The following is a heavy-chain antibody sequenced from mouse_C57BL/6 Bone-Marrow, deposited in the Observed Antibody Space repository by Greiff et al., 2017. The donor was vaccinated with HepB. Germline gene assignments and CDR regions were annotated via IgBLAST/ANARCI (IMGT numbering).Heavy chain of an antibody. V-gene: IGHV1-76*01. CDR3: AQNWFAY. CDR2: IYPGSGNT. CDR1: GYTFTDYY. J-gene: IGHJ3*01. Sequence: QVQLKESGAELVRPGASVKLSCKASGYTFTDYYINWVKQRPGQGLEWIARIYPGSGNTYYNEKFKGKATLTAEKSSSTAYMQLSSLTSEDSAVYVCAQNWFAYWGQGTLVTVSA.